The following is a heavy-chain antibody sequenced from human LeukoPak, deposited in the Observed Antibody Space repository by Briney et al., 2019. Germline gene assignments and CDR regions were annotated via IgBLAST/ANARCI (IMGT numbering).Heavy chain of an antibody. CDR1: GFTFSSYS. J-gene: IGHJ4*02. CDR2: ISTGSSSI. V-gene: IGHV3-48*01. Sequence: PGGSLRLSCAASGFTFSSYSMDWVRQAPGKGLEWVSYISTGSSSIYYADSVKGRFTISRDNSKNTLYLQMNSLRAEDTAVYYCAKGMVAFDYWGQGTLVTVSS. D-gene: IGHD2-15*01. CDR3: AKGMVAFDY.